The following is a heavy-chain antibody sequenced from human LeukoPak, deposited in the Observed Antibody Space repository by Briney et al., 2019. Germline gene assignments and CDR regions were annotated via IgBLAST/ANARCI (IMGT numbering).Heavy chain of an antibody. CDR1: GFTFSSYG. CDR3: AKDLRGAQWQSSERHY. J-gene: IGHJ4*02. V-gene: IGHV3-30*02. CDR2: IRYDGSNK. Sequence: PGGSLRLSCAASGFTFSSYGMHWVRQAPGKGLEWVAFIRYDGSNKYYADSVKGRFTISRDNSKNTLYLQMNSLRAEDTAVYYCAKDLRGAQWQSSERHYWGQGTLVTVSS. D-gene: IGHD6-19*01.